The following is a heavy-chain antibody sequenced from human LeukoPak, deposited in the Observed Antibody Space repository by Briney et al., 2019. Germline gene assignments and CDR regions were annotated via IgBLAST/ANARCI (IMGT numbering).Heavy chain of an antibody. D-gene: IGHD3-10*01. CDR2: ISAYNGNT. Sequence: ASVEVSCKASGYTFTSYGISWVRQAPGQGLEWMGWISAYNGNTNYAQRLQGRVTMTTDTSTSTAYMELRSLRSDDTAVYYCARVVGRGVIITGAFDIWGQGTVVTVSS. J-gene: IGHJ3*02. CDR1: GYTFTSYG. CDR3: ARVVGRGVIITGAFDI. V-gene: IGHV1-18*01.